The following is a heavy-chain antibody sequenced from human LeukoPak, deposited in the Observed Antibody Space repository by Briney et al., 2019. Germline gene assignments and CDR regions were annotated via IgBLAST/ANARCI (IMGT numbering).Heavy chain of an antibody. CDR1: GFTFSSYA. CDR2: ISGSGGST. V-gene: IGHV3-23*01. D-gene: IGHD3-3*01. Sequence: GGSLRLSCAASGFTFSSYAMSWVRQAPGKGLEWVSAISGSGGSTYYADSVKGRFTISRDNSKNTLYLQMNSLRAEDTAVYHCAKDPRFEYYFDYWGQGTLVTVSS. J-gene: IGHJ4*02. CDR3: AKDPRFEYYFDY.